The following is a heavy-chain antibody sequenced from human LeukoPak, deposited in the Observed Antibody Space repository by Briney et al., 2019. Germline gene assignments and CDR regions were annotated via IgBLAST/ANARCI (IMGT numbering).Heavy chain of an antibody. CDR2: INPSGGST. Sequence: ASVKVSCKASGYTFTSYYMHWVRQAPGQGLEWMGIINPSGGSTSYAQKFQGRVTMTRDTSTSTVYMELSSLRSEDTAVYYCARVASIGATTGDDAFDIWGQGTMVTVSS. V-gene: IGHV1-46*01. CDR3: ARVASIGATTGDDAFDI. D-gene: IGHD1-26*01. CDR1: GYTFTSYY. J-gene: IGHJ3*02.